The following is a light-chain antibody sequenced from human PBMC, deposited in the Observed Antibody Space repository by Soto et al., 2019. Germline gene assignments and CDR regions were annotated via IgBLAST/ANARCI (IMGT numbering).Light chain of an antibody. CDR3: QQYGSSPYT. CDR2: GAS. CDR1: QSVSSNY. J-gene: IGKJ1*01. Sequence: EIVVTQSPGTLSFSPGERATLSCRASQSVSSNYLAWYQQKPGQAPRPLIYGASSRATGIPDRFSGSGAGTDFTSTISRLESEDFAVYYCQQYGSSPYTFGQGTKVEIK. V-gene: IGKV3-20*01.